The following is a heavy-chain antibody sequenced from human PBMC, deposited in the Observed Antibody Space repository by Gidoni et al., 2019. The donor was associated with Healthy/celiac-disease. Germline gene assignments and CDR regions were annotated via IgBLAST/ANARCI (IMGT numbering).Heavy chain of an antibody. J-gene: IGHJ4*02. CDR2: ISSSSSYI. D-gene: IGHD6-19*01. Sequence: EVQLVESGGGLVTPGGSLRLSCAASGFTFSSYSMNWVRQAPGKGLEWVSSISSSSSYIYYADSVKGRFTISRDNAKNSLYLQMNSLRAEDTAVYYCARGGSGWPYFDYWGQGTLVTVSS. CDR1: GFTFSSYS. V-gene: IGHV3-21*01. CDR3: ARGGSGWPYFDY.